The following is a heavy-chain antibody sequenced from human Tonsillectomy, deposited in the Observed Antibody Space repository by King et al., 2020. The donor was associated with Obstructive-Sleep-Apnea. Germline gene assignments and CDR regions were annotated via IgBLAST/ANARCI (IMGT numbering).Heavy chain of an antibody. CDR1: GFTVSSNY. V-gene: IGHV3-66*01. Sequence: VQLVESGGGLVQPGGSLRLSCAASGFTVSSNYMSWVRQAPGKGLEWVSVIYSGGSTYYADSVKGRFTISRDNSKNTLYLQMNSLRAEDTAVYYCARDRYYYGSGSYYNGYYYGMDVWRQGTTVTVSS. CDR2: IYSGGST. D-gene: IGHD3-10*01. J-gene: IGHJ6*02. CDR3: ARDRYYYGSGSYYNGYYYGMDV.